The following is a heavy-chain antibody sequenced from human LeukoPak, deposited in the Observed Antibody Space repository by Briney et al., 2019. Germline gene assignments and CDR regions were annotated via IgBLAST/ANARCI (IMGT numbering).Heavy chain of an antibody. D-gene: IGHD6-19*01. J-gene: IGHJ1*01. V-gene: IGHV3-9*01. CDR2: IRWNSGSV. Sequence: GGSLRLSCTASGFTFDDYSMHWVRHVPGKGLEWVSGIRWNSGSVGYVDSVRGRFTISRDNAKNTLCLQMNSLRAEDTALYYCTTGVPVAGSLAEYFQYWGQGALVTISS. CDR3: TTGVPVAGSLAEYFQY. CDR1: GFTFDDYS.